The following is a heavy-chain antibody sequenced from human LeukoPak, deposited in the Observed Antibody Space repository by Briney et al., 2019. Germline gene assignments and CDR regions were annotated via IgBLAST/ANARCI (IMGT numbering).Heavy chain of an antibody. Sequence: SETLSLTCTVSGGSISSYYWSWIRQPPGKGLEWIGSIYYSGSTNYNPSLKSRVTISVDTSKNQFSLNLTSVTAADTALYYCARDRGSGLDVWGQGTLVSVSS. V-gene: IGHV4-59*01. CDR3: ARDRGSGLDV. CDR1: GGSISSYY. D-gene: IGHD3-22*01. CDR2: IYYSGST. J-gene: IGHJ4*02.